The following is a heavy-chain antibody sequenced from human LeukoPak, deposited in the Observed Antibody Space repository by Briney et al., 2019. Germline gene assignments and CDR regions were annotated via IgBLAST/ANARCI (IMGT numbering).Heavy chain of an antibody. CDR2: ISWNSGSI. J-gene: IGHJ4*02. D-gene: IGHD1-1*01. Sequence: GGSLRLSCAASGFTFDDYAMHWVRQAPGKGLEWVSGISWNSGSIGYADSVKGRFTISRDNAKNSLYLQMNSLRAEDTALYYCARSYNAIDGPLDYWGQGTLVTVSS. V-gene: IGHV3-9*01. CDR3: ARSYNAIDGPLDY. CDR1: GFTFDDYA.